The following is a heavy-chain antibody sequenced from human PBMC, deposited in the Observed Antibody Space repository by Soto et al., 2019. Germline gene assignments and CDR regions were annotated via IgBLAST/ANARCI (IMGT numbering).Heavy chain of an antibody. J-gene: IGHJ6*03. V-gene: IGHV4-59*01. Sequence: PSETLSLTCTVSGGSISSYYWSWIRQPPGKGQEWIGYIHYSGSTNYNPSLKSRVTTSVDTSKNQFSLKLSSVTAADTAVYYCARVYYGSGSYYTYYYYYMDVWGKGTTVTVSS. CDR3: ARVYYGSGSYYTYYYYYMDV. D-gene: IGHD3-10*01. CDR1: GGSISSYY. CDR2: IHYSGST.